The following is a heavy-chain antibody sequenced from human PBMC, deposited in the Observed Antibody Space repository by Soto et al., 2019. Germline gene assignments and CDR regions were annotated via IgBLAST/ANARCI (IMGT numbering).Heavy chain of an antibody. CDR2: TSYRSRWYY. J-gene: IGHJ4*02. CDR1: GDSVSSNIAA. V-gene: IGHV6-1*01. D-gene: IGHD6-19*01. Sequence: SQTLSLTCAISGDSVSSNIAAWNWIRQSPSRGLECLGRTSYRSRWYYDYAVSMRGRITISPDTSKNQFSLQLSAVTPEDAAVYYCPRVGDNTGWFDYWGQRTLVTVSS. CDR3: PRVGDNTGWFDY.